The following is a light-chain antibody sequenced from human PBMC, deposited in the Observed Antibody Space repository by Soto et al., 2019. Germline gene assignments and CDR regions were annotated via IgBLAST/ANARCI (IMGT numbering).Light chain of an antibody. CDR2: AAS. Sequence: DIQMTQSPTSLSASLGDRVTITCRASQDVRGYLSWYQQKPGTAPKVLIYAASTLQGGVPSRFSGSGSVTSFTLTISSLQPEDFATYYCQHSIRAPWSFGQGTKVEIK. J-gene: IGKJ1*01. CDR1: QDVRGY. V-gene: IGKV1-39*01. CDR3: QHSIRAPWS.